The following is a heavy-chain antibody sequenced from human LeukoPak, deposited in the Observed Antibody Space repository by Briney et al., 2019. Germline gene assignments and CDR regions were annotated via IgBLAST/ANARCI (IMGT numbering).Heavy chain of an antibody. D-gene: IGHD3-10*01. CDR3: ARVLNSGSYDY. J-gene: IGHJ4*02. CDR2: ISSSSSYI. CDR1: GFTFTTYS. V-gene: IGHV3-21*01. Sequence: GGSLRLSCEASGFTFTTYSMTWVRQAPGKGLEWVSSISSSSSYIYYADSVKGRFTISRDNAKNSLYLQMNSLRAEDTAVYYCARVLNSGSYDYWGQGTLVTVSS.